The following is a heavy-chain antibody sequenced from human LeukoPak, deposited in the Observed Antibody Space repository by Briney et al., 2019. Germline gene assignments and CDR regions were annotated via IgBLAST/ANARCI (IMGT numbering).Heavy chain of an antibody. Sequence: SETLSLTCAVYGGSFSGYYWSWIRQHPGKGLEWIGYIYYSGSTYYNPSLKSRVTISVDTSKNQFSLKLSSVTAADTAVYYCARTGGGPARPDVDYWGQGTLVTVSS. V-gene: IGHV4-31*11. CDR3: ARTGGGPARPDVDY. J-gene: IGHJ4*02. CDR1: GGSFSGYY. D-gene: IGHD6-6*01. CDR2: IYYSGST.